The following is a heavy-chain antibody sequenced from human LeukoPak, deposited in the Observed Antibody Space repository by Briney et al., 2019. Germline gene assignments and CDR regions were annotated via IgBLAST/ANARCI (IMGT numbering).Heavy chain of an antibody. CDR2: ISSSGSTI. V-gene: IGHV3-11*01. D-gene: IGHD2-2*01. J-gene: IGHJ3*02. CDR3: ARVGYCSSTSCYPIDI. Sequence: GGSLRPSCAASGFTFSDYYMSWIRQAPGKGLEWVSYISSSGSTIYYADSVKGRFTISRDNAKNSLYLQMNSLRAEDTAVYYCARVGYCSSTSCYPIDIWGQGTMVTVSS. CDR1: GFTFSDYY.